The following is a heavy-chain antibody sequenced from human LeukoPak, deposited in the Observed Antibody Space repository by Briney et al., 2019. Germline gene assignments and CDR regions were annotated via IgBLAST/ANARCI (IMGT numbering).Heavy chain of an antibody. Sequence: SETLYLTSTVAAGSISSYYWSWIRQPPGKGLDWIGYIYYSGSTNYNPSLKCRVTISVDTSKNQFSLKLSYVTAADTAVYYCARDLSMFGSSWFDYWGQGTLVTVSS. CDR3: ARDLSMFGSSWFDY. V-gene: IGHV4-59*01. D-gene: IGHD6-13*01. CDR1: AGSISSYY. J-gene: IGHJ4*02. CDR2: IYYSGST.